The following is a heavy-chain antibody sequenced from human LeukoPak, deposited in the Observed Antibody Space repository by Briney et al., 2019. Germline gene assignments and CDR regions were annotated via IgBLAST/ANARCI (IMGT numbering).Heavy chain of an antibody. CDR2: ISGSGGSI. CDR3: AKVAGKPSSGPSWFDP. CDR1: GFTFSSYA. V-gene: IGHV3-23*01. D-gene: IGHD6-19*01. Sequence: GGSLSLFCAASGFTFSSYAMSWVRQAPGKGLEWVSAISGSGGSIYYADSVKGRFTISRDNSKNTLYLQMNSLRAEDTAVYYCAKVAGKPSSGPSWFDPWGQGTLVTVSS. J-gene: IGHJ5*02.